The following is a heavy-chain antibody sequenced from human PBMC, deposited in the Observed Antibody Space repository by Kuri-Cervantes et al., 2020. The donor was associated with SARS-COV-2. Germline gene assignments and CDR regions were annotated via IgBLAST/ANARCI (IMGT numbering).Heavy chain of an antibody. V-gene: IGHV3-7*01. D-gene: IGHD6-13*01. CDR3: ARPHSSSWYGESDWFDP. Sequence: GESLKISCAASGFTLSSNWMSWVRQAPGKGLEWVANIKQDASEIYYVDSVKGRFTISRDNAKNSLYLQMNSLRVEDTAVYYCARPHSSSWYGESDWFDPWGQGTLVTVSS. CDR1: GFTLSSNW. CDR2: IKQDASEI. J-gene: IGHJ5*02.